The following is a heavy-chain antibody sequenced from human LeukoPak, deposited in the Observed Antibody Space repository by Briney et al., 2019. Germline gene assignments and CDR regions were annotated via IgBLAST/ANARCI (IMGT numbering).Heavy chain of an antibody. CDR3: ARAIQGYYESSGNLLDY. J-gene: IGHJ4*02. CDR1: GDTLSSCSVA. D-gene: IGHD3-22*01. CDR2: TFYRSKYYN. Sequence: SETLSLTCALSGDTLSSCSVAWIWLTPSPERGLEWWGRTFYRSKYYNDYAVSVNSRTTNNQDTSKNQISLQLNSVTPEYTAAYDSARAIQGYYESSGNLLDYWGQGTLVTVSS. V-gene: IGHV6-1*01.